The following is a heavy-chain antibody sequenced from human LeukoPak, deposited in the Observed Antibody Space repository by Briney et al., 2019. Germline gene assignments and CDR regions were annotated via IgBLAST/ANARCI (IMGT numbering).Heavy chain of an antibody. CDR2: FHSGGTT. J-gene: IGHJ4*02. Sequence: GGSLRLSCAASGFTVSSSYMSWVRQAPGKGLEWVSAFHSGGTTYYSDSVKGRFTISTDNSRNMVYLQMNSLRAEDTAIYYCARAPTVTTSWDYWGQGTLVTVSS. CDR3: ARAPTVTTSWDY. V-gene: IGHV3-66*01. CDR1: GFTVSSSY. D-gene: IGHD4-17*01.